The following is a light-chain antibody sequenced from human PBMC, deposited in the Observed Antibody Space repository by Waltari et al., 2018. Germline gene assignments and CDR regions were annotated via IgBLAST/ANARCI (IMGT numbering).Light chain of an antibody. CDR3: QQRRNWPPLS. CDR1: QDVSRD. CDR2: DTS. J-gene: IGKJ4*01. V-gene: IGKV3-11*01. Sequence: EVVLTQSPATLSLSPGERATLSCRARQDVSRDLAWYQQKPGQAPRLLIYDTSNRATGIPARFSGSGSGTDFTLTISSLEPEDSAVYYCQQRRNWPPLSFGGGTKVEIK.